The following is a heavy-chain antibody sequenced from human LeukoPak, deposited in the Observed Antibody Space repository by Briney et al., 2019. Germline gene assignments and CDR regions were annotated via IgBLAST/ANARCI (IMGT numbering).Heavy chain of an antibody. J-gene: IGHJ4*02. Sequence: PETLSLTCTVSGGSISSYYWSWIRQPPGKGLEWIGYIYYSGSTNYNPSLKSRVTISVDTSKNQFSLKLSSVTAADTAVYYCARDRDSSGWNDYWGQGTLVTVSS. CDR3: ARDRDSSGWNDY. V-gene: IGHV4-59*01. CDR2: IYYSGST. CDR1: GGSISSYY. D-gene: IGHD6-19*01.